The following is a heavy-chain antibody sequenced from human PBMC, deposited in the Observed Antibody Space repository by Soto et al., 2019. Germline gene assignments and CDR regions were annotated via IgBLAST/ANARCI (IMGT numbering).Heavy chain of an antibody. CDR2: IYWDDDK. V-gene: IGHV2-5*02. D-gene: IGHD4-17*01. CDR3: AHAGDYDLLTFDH. CDR1: GFSLSSYGMG. Sequence: QITLKESGPTLVRPAQTLTLTCGFSGFSLSSYGMGVAGIRQPPGKALEWLALIYWDDDKRYSPSLKDRLAISKDTSSNQVVLTITNMDPGDTATYFCAHAGDYDLLTFDHWGPGTLVTVSS. J-gene: IGHJ4*02.